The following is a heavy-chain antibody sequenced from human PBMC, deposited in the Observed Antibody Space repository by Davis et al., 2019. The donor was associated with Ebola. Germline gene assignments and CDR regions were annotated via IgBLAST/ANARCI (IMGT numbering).Heavy chain of an antibody. CDR3: AKDSQTGYSSSWLFDY. J-gene: IGHJ4*02. CDR2: VWYDGDNK. CDR1: GFTFSSYA. V-gene: IGHV3-30*04. Sequence: PGGSLRLSCAASGFTFSSYAMHWVRQAPGKGLEWVALVWYDGDNKYYADSVKGRFTISRDNSQNTLYLQMNSLRAEDTAVYYCAKDSQTGYSSSWLFDYWGQGTLVTVSS. D-gene: IGHD6-13*01.